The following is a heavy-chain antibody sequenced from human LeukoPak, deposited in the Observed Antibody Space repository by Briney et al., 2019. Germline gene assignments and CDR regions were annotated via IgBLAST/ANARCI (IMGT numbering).Heavy chain of an antibody. CDR3: AKDTWCGPPVYMDV. D-gene: IGHD2-8*01. CDR1: GFTFDDYA. CDR2: ISWNSGSI. V-gene: IGHV3-9*03. Sequence: PGRSLRLSCAASGFTFDDYAMHWVRQAPGKGLEWVSGISWNSGSIGYADSVKGRFTISRDNAKNSLYLQMNSLRAEDMALYYCAKDTWCGPPVYMDVWGKGTTVTVSS. J-gene: IGHJ6*03.